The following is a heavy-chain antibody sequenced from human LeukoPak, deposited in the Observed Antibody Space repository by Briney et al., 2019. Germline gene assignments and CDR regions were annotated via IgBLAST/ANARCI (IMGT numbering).Heavy chain of an antibody. CDR2: ISYDGSNK. CDR1: GFTFSSYA. D-gene: IGHD3-22*01. V-gene: IGHV3-30-3*01. J-gene: IGHJ5*02. Sequence: GGSLRLSCAASGFTFSSYALHWVRQAPGKGLEWVAVISYDGSNKYYADSVKGRFTISRDNSKNTLYLQMNSLRAEDTAVYYCAREWEIVVVIDHWGQGTLVTVSS. CDR3: AREWEIVVVIDH.